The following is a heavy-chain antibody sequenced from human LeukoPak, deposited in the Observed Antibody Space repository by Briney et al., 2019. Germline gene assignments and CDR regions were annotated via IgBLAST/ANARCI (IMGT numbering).Heavy chain of an antibody. CDR2: ISYDGSNK. J-gene: IGHJ4*02. Sequence: TGGSLRLSCVASGFTFSNYAMTWVRQAPGKGLEWVAVISYDGSNKYYADSVKGRFTISRDNSKNTLYLQMNSLRAEDTAVYYCARGGGSGLDYWGQGTLVTVSS. D-gene: IGHD3-10*01. CDR3: ARGGGSGLDY. CDR1: GFTFSNYA. V-gene: IGHV3-30*04.